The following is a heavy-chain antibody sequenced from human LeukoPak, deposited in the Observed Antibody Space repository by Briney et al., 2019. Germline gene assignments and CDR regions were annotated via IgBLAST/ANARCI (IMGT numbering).Heavy chain of an antibody. CDR2: IWYDGSNK. CDR1: GFTFSSYG. V-gene: IGHV3-33*01. J-gene: IGHJ6*02. CDR3: ARYQYSNLEGGYYYGMDV. D-gene: IGHD4-11*01. Sequence: GRSLRLSCAASGFTFSSYGMHWVRQAPGKGLEWVAVIWYDGSNKYYADSVKGRFTISRDNSKNTLYLQMNSLRAEDTAVYYCARYQYSNLEGGYYYGMDVWGQGTTVTVSS.